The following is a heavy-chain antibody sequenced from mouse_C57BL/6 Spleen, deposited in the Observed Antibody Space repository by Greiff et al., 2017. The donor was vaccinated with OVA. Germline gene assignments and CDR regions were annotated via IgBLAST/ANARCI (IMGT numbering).Heavy chain of an antibody. CDR2: IRLKSDNYAT. V-gene: IGHV6-3*01. Sequence: EVKLMESGGGLVQPGGSMKLSCVASGFTFSNYWMNWVRQSPEKGLEWVAQIRLKSDNYATHYAESVKGRFTISRDDSKSSVYLQMNNLRAEDTGIYYCTGQNWDGAYWGQGTLVTVSA. CDR1: GFTFSNYW. CDR3: TGQNWDGAY. J-gene: IGHJ3*01. D-gene: IGHD4-1*01.